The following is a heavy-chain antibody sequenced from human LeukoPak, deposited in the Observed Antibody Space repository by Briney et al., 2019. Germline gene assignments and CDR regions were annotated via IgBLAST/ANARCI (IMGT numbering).Heavy chain of an antibody. V-gene: IGHV3-23*01. J-gene: IGHJ5*02. CDR1: GFTFSNYA. CDR3: AKDQGRSSGWHP. CDR2: ISGSGGST. Sequence: GGSMRLSCAASGFTFSNYAMSWVRQAPGKGLEWVSAISGSGGSTYYADSVKGRFTISRDNSKNTLYLQMNSLRAEDTAVYYCAKDQGRSSGWHPWGQGTLVTVSS. D-gene: IGHD6-19*01.